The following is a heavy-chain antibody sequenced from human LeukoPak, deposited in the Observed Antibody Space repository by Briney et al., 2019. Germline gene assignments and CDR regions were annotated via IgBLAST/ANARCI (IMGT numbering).Heavy chain of an antibody. J-gene: IGHJ3*02. CDR1: GGTFSSYA. CDR3: ARAGVWDYSDTSGYHSGAFDI. CDR2: IIPIFGTA. V-gene: IGHV1-69*05. D-gene: IGHD3-22*01. Sequence: ASVKVSCKASGGTFSSYAISWVRQAPGQGLEWMGGIIPIFGTANYAQKFQGRVTMTRDTSINTAYMELSRLRSDDTAVYFCARAGVWDYSDTSGYHSGAFDIWGQGTMVTVSS.